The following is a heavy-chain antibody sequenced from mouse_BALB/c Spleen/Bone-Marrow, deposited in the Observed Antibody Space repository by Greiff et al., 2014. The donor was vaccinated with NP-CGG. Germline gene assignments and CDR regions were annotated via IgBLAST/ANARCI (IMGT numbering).Heavy chain of an antibody. CDR1: GYPFTGYY. V-gene: IGHV1-31*01. Sequence: EVQLQQSGPELVKPGASVKISCKASGYPFTGYYMHWVKQSHGNSLDWIGYIYPYNGVSSYNQKFKGKATLTVDKSSSTAYMELRSLTSDDSAVYYCESRGEYFDVWGAGTTVAVSS. J-gene: IGHJ1*01. CDR2: IYPYNGVS. CDR3: ESRGEYFDV.